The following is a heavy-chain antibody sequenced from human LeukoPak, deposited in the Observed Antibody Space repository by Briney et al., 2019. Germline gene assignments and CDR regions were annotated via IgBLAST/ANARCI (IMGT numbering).Heavy chain of an antibody. J-gene: IGHJ6*02. CDR3: AIEWYTAMANYYYYGMDV. Sequence: GASVKVSCKASGYTFTSYAMHWVRQAPGQRLEWMGWINAGNGNTKYSQKFQGRVTITRGTSASTAYMELSSLRSEDTAVYYCAIEWYTAMANYYYYGMDVRGQGTTVTVSS. CDR2: INAGNGNT. CDR1: GYTFTSYA. V-gene: IGHV1-3*01. D-gene: IGHD5-18*01.